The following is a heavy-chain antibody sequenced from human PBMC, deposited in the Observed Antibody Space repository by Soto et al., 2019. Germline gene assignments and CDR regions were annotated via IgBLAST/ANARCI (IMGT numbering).Heavy chain of an antibody. CDR1: GGSLSGYY. CDR3: ARGYGSSSRPYYFDY. D-gene: IGHD6-13*01. J-gene: IGHJ4*02. V-gene: IGHV4-34*01. Sequence: ETLSLTCAVYGGSLSGYYWSWIRQPPGKGLEWIGEINHSGSTNYNPSLKSRVTISVDTSKNQFSLKLSSVTAADTAVYYCARGYGSSSRPYYFDYWGQGTLVTVSS. CDR2: INHSGST.